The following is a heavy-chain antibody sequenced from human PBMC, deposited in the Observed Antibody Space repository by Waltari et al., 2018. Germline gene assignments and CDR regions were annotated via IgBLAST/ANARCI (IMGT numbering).Heavy chain of an antibody. Sequence: QVPLVQSGPVVKKPGSSLTLSCKASGHTFTGYYMPWSRQAPGQGLEWMGRINPNSGGKNDAQKFQGRVTMTRNTSISTAYMEMSRLRSDDTAEYYCARAGAGVDAFDIWGQGTMVTVSS. CDR1: GHTFTGYY. CDR3: ARAGAGVDAFDI. CDR2: INPNSGGK. D-gene: IGHD3-10*01. J-gene: IGHJ3*02. V-gene: IGHV1-2*06.